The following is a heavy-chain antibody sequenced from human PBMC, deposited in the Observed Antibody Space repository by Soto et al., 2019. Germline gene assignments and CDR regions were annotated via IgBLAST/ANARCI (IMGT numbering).Heavy chain of an antibody. Sequence: QVQLVQSGAEVKKPGSSVKISCRASGGTFSAYTLSWVRQAPGQGLEWLGGISPIFGTTKYAQKFQGRVTFTADESAGTAYLELRSLRSDDTAVYYCATNWGGELHSEGYNWLDPWGQGTRVTVSS. CDR1: GGTFSAYT. CDR3: ATNWGGELHSEGYNWLDP. V-gene: IGHV1-69*01. J-gene: IGHJ5*02. D-gene: IGHD7-27*01. CDR2: ISPIFGTT.